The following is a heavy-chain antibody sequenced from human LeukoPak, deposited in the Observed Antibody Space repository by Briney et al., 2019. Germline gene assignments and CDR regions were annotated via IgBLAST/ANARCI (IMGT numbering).Heavy chain of an antibody. CDR1: GFTFSSYA. V-gene: IGHV3-30*04. D-gene: IGHD4-17*01. J-gene: IGHJ4*02. CDR3: ASEPYDYGDPSYFDY. Sequence: PGGSLRLSCAVSGFTFSSYAMHWVRQAPGKGLEWVAVISYDGSNKYYADSVKGRFTISRDNSKNTLYLQMNSLRAEDTAVYYCASEPYDYGDPSYFDYWGQGTLVTVSS. CDR2: ISYDGSNK.